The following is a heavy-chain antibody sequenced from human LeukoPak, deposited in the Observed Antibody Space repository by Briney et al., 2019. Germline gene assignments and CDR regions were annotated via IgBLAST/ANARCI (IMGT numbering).Heavy chain of an antibody. CDR1: GGTFISYA. Sequence: GSSVKVSCKASGGTFISYAISWVRQAPGQALAWMGRIIPIFGAANYAQKFQGRITITTDESTSTAYMELSSLRSDDTAVYYCARGVGATMPHYFDYWGQGTLVTVSS. V-gene: IGHV1-69*05. J-gene: IGHJ4*02. D-gene: IGHD1-26*01. CDR3: ARGVGATMPHYFDY. CDR2: IIPIFGAA.